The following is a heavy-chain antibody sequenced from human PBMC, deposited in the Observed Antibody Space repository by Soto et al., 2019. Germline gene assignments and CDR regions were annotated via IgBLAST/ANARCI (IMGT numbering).Heavy chain of an antibody. Sequence: SVKVSCKASGGTFSSYAISWVRQAPGQGLEWMGGIIPIFGTANYAQKFQGRVTITADKSTSTAYMEMNSLRAEDTAVYYCARESEDLTSNFDYWGQGTLVTVSS. J-gene: IGHJ4*02. CDR2: IIPIFGTA. CDR3: ARESEDLTSNFDY. V-gene: IGHV1-69*06. CDR1: GGTFSSYA.